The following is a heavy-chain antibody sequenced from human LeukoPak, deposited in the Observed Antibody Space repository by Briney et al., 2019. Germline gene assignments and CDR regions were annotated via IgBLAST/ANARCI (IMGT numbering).Heavy chain of an antibody. Sequence: PSETLSLTCTVSGDSISSGSYYWSWIRQPPGKGLEWIGSIYHSGSTYYNPSLKSRVTISVDTSKNQFSLKLSSVTAADTAVYYCGCMWDFDWLPYNWFDPWGQGTLVTVSS. CDR2: IYHSGST. J-gene: IGHJ5*02. V-gene: IGHV4-39*01. CDR1: GDSISSGSYY. CDR3: GCMWDFDWLPYNWFDP. D-gene: IGHD3-9*01.